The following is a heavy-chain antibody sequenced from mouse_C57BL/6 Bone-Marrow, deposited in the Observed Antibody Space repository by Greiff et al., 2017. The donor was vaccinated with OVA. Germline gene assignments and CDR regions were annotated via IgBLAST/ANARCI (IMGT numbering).Heavy chain of an antibody. CDR3: AREAYYYGSSWYFDV. D-gene: IGHD1-1*01. J-gene: IGHJ1*03. CDR1: GYTFTSYW. Sequence: VQLQQPGAELVRPGTSVKLSCKASGYTFTSYWMHWVKQRPGQGLEWIGVIDPSDSYTNYTQKFKGKATLTVDTSSSTAYMQLSSLTSEDSAVYYCAREAYYYGSSWYFDVWGTGTTVTVSS. CDR2: IDPSDSYT. V-gene: IGHV1-59*01.